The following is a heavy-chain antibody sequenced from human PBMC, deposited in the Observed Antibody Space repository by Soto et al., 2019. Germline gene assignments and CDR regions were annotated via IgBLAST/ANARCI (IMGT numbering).Heavy chain of an antibody. CDR2: ISAHNGNT. CDR1: GYGFTTYG. V-gene: IGHV1-18*01. CDR3: ARGRYGDY. D-gene: IGHD1-1*01. J-gene: IGHJ4*02. Sequence: QVHLVQSGAEVKKPGASVKVSCKGSGYGFTTYGITWVRQAPGQGLEWMAWISAHNGNTDYAQNLQGRVTVTRDTSTSTAYMELRSVRSDVTAVYYCARGRYGDYWGQGALVTVSS.